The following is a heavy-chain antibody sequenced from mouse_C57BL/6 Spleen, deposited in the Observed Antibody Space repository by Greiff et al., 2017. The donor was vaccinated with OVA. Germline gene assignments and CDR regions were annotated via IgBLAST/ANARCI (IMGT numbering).Heavy chain of an antibody. CDR3: ARPDGYYDYFDY. V-gene: IGHV5-6*01. CDR2: ISSGGSYT. J-gene: IGHJ2*01. CDR1: GFTFSSYG. D-gene: IGHD2-3*01. Sequence: EVKLMESGGDLVKPGGSLKLSCAASGFTFSSYGMSWVRQTPDKRLEWVATISSGGSYTYYPDSVKGRFTISRDNAKNTLYLQMSSLKSEDTAMYYCARPDGYYDYFDYWGQGTTLTVSS.